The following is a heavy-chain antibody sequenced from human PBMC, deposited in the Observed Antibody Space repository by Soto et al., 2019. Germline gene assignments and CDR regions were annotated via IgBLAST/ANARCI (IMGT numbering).Heavy chain of an antibody. CDR1: GGSISSSSSY. CDR3: ARQSEYYYASGRAAPLYGMDV. D-gene: IGHD3-10*01. CDR2: IYYSGST. J-gene: IGHJ6*02. V-gene: IGHV4-39*01. Sequence: SETLSLTCPVSGGSISSSSSYWGWIRQPPGKGLEWIGNIYYSGSTYNNPSLKSRVTISVDTSKNQFSLKLSSVTAADTAVYYCARQSEYYYASGRAAPLYGMDVWGQGTTVTVS.